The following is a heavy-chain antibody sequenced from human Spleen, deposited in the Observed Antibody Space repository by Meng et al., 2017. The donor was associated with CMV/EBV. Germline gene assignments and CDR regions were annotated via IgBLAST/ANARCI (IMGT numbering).Heavy chain of an antibody. D-gene: IGHD2-8*01. CDR1: GFSLSTSGMR. Sequence: SGPTLVKPTQTLTLICTFSGFSLSTSGMRVSWIRQPPGKAPEWLARIDWDDDKFYSTSLKTRLTISKDTSKNQVVLTLTNVDPVDTATYYCARGMVPYYYGMDVWGQGTTVTVSS. CDR2: IDWDDDK. V-gene: IGHV2-70D*14. J-gene: IGHJ6*02. CDR3: ARGMVPYYYGMDV.